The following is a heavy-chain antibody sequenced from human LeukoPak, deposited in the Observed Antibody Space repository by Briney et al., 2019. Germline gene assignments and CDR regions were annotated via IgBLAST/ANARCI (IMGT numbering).Heavy chain of an antibody. Sequence: GGSLRLSCAASGFIFSSYNMNWVRQAPGKGLEWVSSITSSASFIHYADSVKGRFTISRDNAKNLLYLQMNSLRAEDTAVYYCARVDTAMGDYYYYMDVWGKGTTVTVSS. J-gene: IGHJ6*03. CDR1: GFIFSSYN. D-gene: IGHD5-18*01. CDR2: ITSSASFI. V-gene: IGHV3-21*01. CDR3: ARVDTAMGDYYYYMDV.